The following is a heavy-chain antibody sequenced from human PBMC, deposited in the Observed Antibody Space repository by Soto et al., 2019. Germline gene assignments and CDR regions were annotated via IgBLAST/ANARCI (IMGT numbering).Heavy chain of an antibody. V-gene: IGHV1-69*01. CDR1: GGTFSSYA. Sequence: QVQLVQSGAEVKKPGSSVKVSCKASGGTFSSYAIRWVRQAPGQGLEWMGGIIPIFGTANYAQKFQGRVTITADESTSTAYMELSSLRSEDTAVYYCARGTDYYDSSGLGSFDIWGQGTMVTVSS. CDR2: IIPIFGTA. D-gene: IGHD3-22*01. CDR3: ARGTDYYDSSGLGSFDI. J-gene: IGHJ3*02.